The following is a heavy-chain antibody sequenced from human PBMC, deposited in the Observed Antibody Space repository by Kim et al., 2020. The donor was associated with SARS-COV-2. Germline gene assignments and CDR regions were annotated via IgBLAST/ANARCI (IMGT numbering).Heavy chain of an antibody. CDR2: VYYSGST. V-gene: IGHV4-39*02. J-gene: IGHJ2*01. CDR3: ARHLNDPFRTGDWYFDL. D-gene: IGHD1-1*01. CDR1: GGLMSRSSRY. Sequence: SETLSLTCTVSGGLMSRSSRYWGWIRQPPGKGPEWIGSVYYSGSTYYKSSHKSRVTISVDTTKNPFSLKVTSVTARDTAIYYCARHLNDPFRTGDWYFDLWGRGTLVTVSS.